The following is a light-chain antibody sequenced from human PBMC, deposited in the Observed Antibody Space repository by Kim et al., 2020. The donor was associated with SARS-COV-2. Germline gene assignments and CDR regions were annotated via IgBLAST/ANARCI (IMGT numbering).Light chain of an antibody. J-gene: IGKJ1*01. CDR2: AAS. CDR3: QQANTYPPWP. CDR1: QDINTS. Sequence: GDRVSITCRASQDINTSLGWYQQEPGKAPKLLIYAASSLQSRVPAGFSGSGSRTDFTLPIARLQPADSATYYCQQANTYPPWPFGQGTKVDIK. V-gene: IGKV1-12*01.